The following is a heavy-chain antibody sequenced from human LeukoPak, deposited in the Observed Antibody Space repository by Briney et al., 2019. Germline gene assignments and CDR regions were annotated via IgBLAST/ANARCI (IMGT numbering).Heavy chain of an antibody. D-gene: IGHD2-2*01. CDR3: ARDLHCSSTSCSDY. CDR1: GGSFSHYS. Sequence: PSETLSLTCTVSGGSFSHYSWSWIRQPPGKALEWIGYIFSTGSTNYNPSLKRRVTISEDTSKNQFSLRLSSVTAADTALYYCARDLHCSSTSCSDYWGQGTLVTVSS. J-gene: IGHJ4*02. CDR2: IFSTGST. V-gene: IGHV4-59*01.